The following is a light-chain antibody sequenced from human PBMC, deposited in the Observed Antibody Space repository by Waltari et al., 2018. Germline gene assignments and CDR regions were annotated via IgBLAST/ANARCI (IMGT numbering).Light chain of an antibody. Sequence: DIVMTQTPLSLPVTPGEPASIPCRSSQTLLHSDGNTYLHWYLQKPGQSPRLLIYEVTNRESGVPDRFSGSVSGTDFTLKISRVGPEDVGVYYCMQNSKDPWTFGQGTKVEIK. CDR1: QTLLHSDGNTY. V-gene: IGKV2D-29*02. J-gene: IGKJ1*01. CDR2: EVT. CDR3: MQNSKDPWT.